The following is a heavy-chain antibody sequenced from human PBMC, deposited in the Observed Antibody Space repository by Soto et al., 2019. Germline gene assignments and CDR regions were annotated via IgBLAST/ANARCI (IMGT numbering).Heavy chain of an antibody. Sequence: GASVKVSCKASGGTFSSYAISWVRQAPGQGLEWMGGIIPIFGTANYAQKFQGRVTITADESTSTAYMELSSLRSEDTAVYYCAAAGGWYIYYYYGMDVWGQGTTVTSP. CDR3: AAAGGWYIYYYYGMDV. D-gene: IGHD2-8*02. J-gene: IGHJ6*02. CDR1: GGTFSSYA. V-gene: IGHV1-69*13. CDR2: IIPIFGTA.